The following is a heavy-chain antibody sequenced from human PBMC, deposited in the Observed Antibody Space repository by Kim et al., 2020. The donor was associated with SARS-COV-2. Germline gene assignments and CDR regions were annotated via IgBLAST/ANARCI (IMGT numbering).Heavy chain of an antibody. Sequence: LTSRVTISVDTTKNQFSLKLSSVTAADTAVYYCARRASSITGTTGLIDYWGQGTLVTVSS. V-gene: IGHV4-39*01. CDR3: ARRASSITGTTGLIDY. D-gene: IGHD1-7*01. J-gene: IGHJ4*02.